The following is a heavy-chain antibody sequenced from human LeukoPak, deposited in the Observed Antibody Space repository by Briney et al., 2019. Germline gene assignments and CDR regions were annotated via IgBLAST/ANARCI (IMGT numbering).Heavy chain of an antibody. V-gene: IGHV1-46*03. CDR2: INPSGGSK. CDR1: GYTFTSYY. Sequence: GASVKVSCKASGYTFTSYYMHWVRHAPRQGLEGMGIINPSGGSKSYAQKVQGRVTMTRDTSTSTVYMELSSLRSEDTAVYYCARDHTKGPMADVWGKGTTVTVSS. J-gene: IGHJ6*04. CDR3: ARDHTKGPMADV. D-gene: IGHD3-10*01.